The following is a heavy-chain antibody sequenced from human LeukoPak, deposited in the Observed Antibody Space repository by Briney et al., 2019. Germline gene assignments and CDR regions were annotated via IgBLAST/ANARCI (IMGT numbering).Heavy chain of an antibody. CDR3: ARIGSGSYSMFDP. J-gene: IGHJ5*02. Sequence: GESLKISCKGSGYTFTRFWIGWVRQLPGKGLEWMGIIYPGDSDTRYSPSFQGQVTFSADKSLSTAYLQWNSLKASDTAMYYCARIGSGSYSMFDPWGQGTLVTVCS. D-gene: IGHD1-26*01. V-gene: IGHV5-51*01. CDR1: GYTFTRFW. CDR2: IYPGDSDT.